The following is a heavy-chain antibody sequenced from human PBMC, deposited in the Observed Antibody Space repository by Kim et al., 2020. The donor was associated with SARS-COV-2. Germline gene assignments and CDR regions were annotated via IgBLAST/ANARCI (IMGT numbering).Heavy chain of an antibody. J-gene: IGHJ6*02. CDR3: ARPYRSSSFYYYYGMDV. CDR1: GFTFSSYW. CDR2: IKQDGSEK. D-gene: IGHD6-6*01. Sequence: GGSLRLSCAASGFTFSSYWMSWVRQAPGKGLEWVANIKQDGSEKYYVDSVKGRFTISRDNAKNSLYLQMNSLRAEDTAVYYCARPYRSSSFYYYYGMDVWGQGTTVTVSS. V-gene: IGHV3-7*03.